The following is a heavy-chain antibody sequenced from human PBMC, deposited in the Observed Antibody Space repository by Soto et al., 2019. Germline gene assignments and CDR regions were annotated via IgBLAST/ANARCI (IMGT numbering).Heavy chain of an antibody. CDR2: ISWNSGSI. Sequence: GGSLRLSCAASGFTFDDYAMHWVRQAPGKGLEWVSGISWNSGSIGYADSVKGRFTISRDNAKNSLYLQMNSLRAEDTALYYCAKGRPYSGYDIPLSDYWGQGTLVTVSS. J-gene: IGHJ4*02. D-gene: IGHD5-12*01. CDR1: GFTFDDYA. CDR3: AKGRPYSGYDIPLSDY. V-gene: IGHV3-9*01.